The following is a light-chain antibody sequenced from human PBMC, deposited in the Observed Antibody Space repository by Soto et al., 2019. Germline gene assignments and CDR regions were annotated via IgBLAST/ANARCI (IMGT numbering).Light chain of an antibody. CDR3: CSYAGADSAPYV. Sequence: QSALTQPRSVSGSPGQSVTISCTGTNSYIGNYNYVSWYQQHPGKAPKVMIYDVSKRPSGVPDRFSGSKSGNTASLTITGLQPDDEADYYCCSYAGADSAPYVLGTGTKLTVL. V-gene: IGLV2-11*01. CDR2: DVS. J-gene: IGLJ1*01. CDR1: NSYIGNYNY.